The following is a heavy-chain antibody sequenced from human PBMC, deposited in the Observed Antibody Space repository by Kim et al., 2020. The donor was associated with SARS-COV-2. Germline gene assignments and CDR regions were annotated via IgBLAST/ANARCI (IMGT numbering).Heavy chain of an antibody. CDR1: GGSISSYY. V-gene: IGHV4-59*01. D-gene: IGHD3-16*01. CDR2: IYYSGST. J-gene: IGHJ4*02. Sequence: SETLSLTCTVSGGSISSYYWSWIRQPPGKGLEWIGYIYYSGSTNYNPSLKSRVTISVDTSKNQFSLKLSSVTAADTAVYYCARGKGMGGFDYWCQGTLVT. CDR3: ARGKGMGGFDY.